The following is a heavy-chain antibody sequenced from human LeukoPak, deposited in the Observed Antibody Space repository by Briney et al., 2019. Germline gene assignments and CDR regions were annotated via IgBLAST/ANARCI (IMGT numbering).Heavy chain of an antibody. CDR1: GGSICSYY. CDR3: ARGRGYSYVIDAFDI. D-gene: IGHD5-18*01. Sequence: PSETLSLTCTVSGGSICSYYWSWIRQPPGKGLEWIGYIYYSGSTNYNPSLKSRVTISVDTSKNQFSLKLSSVTAADTAVYYCARGRGYSYVIDAFDIWGQGTMVTVSS. CDR2: IYYSGST. V-gene: IGHV4-59*01. J-gene: IGHJ3*02.